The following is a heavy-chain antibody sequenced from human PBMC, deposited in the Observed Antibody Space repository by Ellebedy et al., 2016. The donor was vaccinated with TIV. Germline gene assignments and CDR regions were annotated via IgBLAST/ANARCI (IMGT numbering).Heavy chain of an antibody. J-gene: IGHJ4*02. CDR3: ARDRHSVGGRCYSV. CDR1: GFTVNNNY. D-gene: IGHD2-15*01. CDR2: IYSGGDR. Sequence: GESLKISCAASGFTVNNNYMRWFRQAPGKGLEWVSLIYSGGDRYYADSVKGRFTISRDNSNNTVYLQMNSLRVEDTAVYYCARDRHSVGGRCYSVWGQGTLVTVSS. V-gene: IGHV3-53*01.